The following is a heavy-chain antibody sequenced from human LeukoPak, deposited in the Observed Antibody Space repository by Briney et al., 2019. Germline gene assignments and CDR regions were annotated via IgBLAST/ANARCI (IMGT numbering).Heavy chain of an antibody. J-gene: IGHJ5*02. CDR1: GYTFTSYG. CDR2: ISAYNGNT. V-gene: IGHV1-18*01. Sequence: GASVKVSCKASGYTFTSYGISWVRQAPGQGLEWMGWISAYNGNTNYAQKLQGRVTMTTDTSTSTAYMELRSLRSDDTAVYYCARGYGGWYMAYWFDPWGQGTLVTVSS. D-gene: IGHD6-19*01. CDR3: ARGYGGWYMAYWFDP.